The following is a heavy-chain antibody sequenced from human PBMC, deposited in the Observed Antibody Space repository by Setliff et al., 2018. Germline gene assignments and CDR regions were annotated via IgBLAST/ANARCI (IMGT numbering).Heavy chain of an antibody. V-gene: IGHV4-4*07. D-gene: IGHD6-19*01. CDR2: IYIGGSA. CDR3: AREQWLDPPGYYYMDV. Sequence: PSETLSLTCTVSGGSISSYYWSWIRQPAGKGLEWIGHIYIGGSANYNPSLKSRVTMSIDTSKNQFSLKLNSVTAADMSVYYCAREQWLDPPGYYYMDVWAKGTTVTVSS. CDR1: GGSISSYY. J-gene: IGHJ6*03.